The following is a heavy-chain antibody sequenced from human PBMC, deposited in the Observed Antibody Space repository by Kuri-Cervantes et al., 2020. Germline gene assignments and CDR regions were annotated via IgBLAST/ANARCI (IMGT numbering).Heavy chain of an antibody. D-gene: IGHD2-2*01. J-gene: IGHJ6*02. CDR2: IYYSGST. CDR3: AREGASVRSYCSSTSCFSGMDV. V-gene: IGHV4-31*03. Sequence: SETLSLTCTVSGGSISSSSYYWGWIRQPPGKGLEWIGYIYYSGSTYYNPSLKSRVTISVDTSKNQFSLKLSSVTAADTAVYYCAREGASVRSYCSSTSCFSGMDVWGQGTTVTVSS. CDR1: GGSISSSSYY.